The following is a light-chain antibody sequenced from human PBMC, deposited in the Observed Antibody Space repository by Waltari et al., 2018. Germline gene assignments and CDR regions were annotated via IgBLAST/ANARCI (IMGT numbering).Light chain of an antibody. V-gene: IGLV3-1*01. J-gene: IGLJ2*01. CDR1: KLGDKY. Sequence: SYELTQPPSVSVSPGQTASITCSGDKLGDKYACWYQQKPGQSPVLVIYQESKRPSGIPGRVAGSNAGNTATLTIRGTQAMDEADYYCQAWDSSTVVFGGGTKLTVL. CDR3: QAWDSSTVV. CDR2: QES.